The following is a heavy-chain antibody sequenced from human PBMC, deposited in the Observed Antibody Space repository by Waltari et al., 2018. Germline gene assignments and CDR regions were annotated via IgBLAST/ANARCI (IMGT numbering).Heavy chain of an antibody. V-gene: IGHV1-18*01. J-gene: IGHJ6*02. Sequence: QVQLVQSGGEVKKPGVSVKVSCTSCCYPFTSDATTWVRQAPGQGLEWMGWIRVDNGNTNYAQHLQGRVTMTADTSTSTAYMELRSLRSDDTAVYYCARPSLGQYYYYGMEVWGQGTAVTVSS. CDR1: CYPFTSDA. CDR3: ARPSLGQYYYYGMEV. CDR2: IRVDNGNT. D-gene: IGHD7-27*01.